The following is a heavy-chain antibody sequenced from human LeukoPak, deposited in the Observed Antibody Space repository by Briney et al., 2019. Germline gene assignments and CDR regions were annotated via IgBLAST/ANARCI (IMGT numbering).Heavy chain of an antibody. Sequence: ASVKVSCKVSGYTFTDYYMHWVQQAPGKGLEWMGLADPEDGETIYAEKFQGRVTITADTSTDTAYMELSSLRSEDTAVYYCARIYGSGRGGAFDIWGQGTMVTVSS. CDR2: ADPEDGET. J-gene: IGHJ3*02. D-gene: IGHD3-10*01. CDR3: ARIYGSGRGGAFDI. V-gene: IGHV1-69-2*01. CDR1: GYTFTDYY.